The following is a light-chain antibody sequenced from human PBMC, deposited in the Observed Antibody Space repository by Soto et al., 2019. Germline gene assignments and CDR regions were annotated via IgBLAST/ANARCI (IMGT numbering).Light chain of an antibody. Sequence: QSVLTQPPSVSAAPGQRVTISCSGSSSNIGGNSVSWYQQLPGTAPKPLIYDDDKRPSGIPDRFSGSKSGTSATLGITGFQTGDEADYYCGSYTSVTSSGQVFG. J-gene: IGLJ1*01. CDR1: SSNIGGNS. CDR3: GSYTSVTSSGQV. V-gene: IGLV1-51*01. CDR2: DDD.